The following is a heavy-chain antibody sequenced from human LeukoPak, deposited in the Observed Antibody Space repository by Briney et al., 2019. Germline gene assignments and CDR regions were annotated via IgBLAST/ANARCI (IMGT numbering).Heavy chain of an antibody. V-gene: IGHV3-66*01. CDR3: ARDVPYDSSGYLELDYFDY. CDR1: GFTVSSNY. Sequence: GGSLRLSCAASGFTVSSNYMSWVRQAPGKGLEWVSVIYSGGSTYYADSVKGRFTISRDNSKNTLYLQMNSLRAEDTAVYYCARDVPYDSSGYLELDYFDYWGQGTLVTVSS. D-gene: IGHD3-22*01. J-gene: IGHJ4*02. CDR2: IYSGGST.